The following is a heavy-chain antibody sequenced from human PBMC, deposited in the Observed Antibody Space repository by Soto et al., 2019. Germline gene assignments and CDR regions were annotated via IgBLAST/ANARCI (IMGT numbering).Heavy chain of an antibody. CDR1: GYTFTGYY. D-gene: IGHD3-16*01. CDR2: INPNSGNT. CDR3: ARGEVDVSPFDL. V-gene: IGHV1-2*02. Sequence: GASVKVSCKASGYTFTGYYIPWVRQAPGQEIEWMGWINPNSGNTKYVENFQGRVTMTRDTSIRTAYMELSGLRSDDHAVYYCARGEVDVSPFDLCGQATLVIFSS. J-gene: IGHJ5*02.